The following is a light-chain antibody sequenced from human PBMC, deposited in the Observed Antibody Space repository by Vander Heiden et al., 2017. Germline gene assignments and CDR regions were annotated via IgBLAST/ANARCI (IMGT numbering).Light chain of an antibody. V-gene: IGLV3-25*03. CDR2: SDT. CDR1: VLARQN. Sequence: SSDLTQPPSVSVSPGQTAKITRSGDVLARQNAYWYQQKPGQAPLLLIYSDTKRPSGIPERFSGSISGTIVTLTISDVQAEDEADCYCQSADSSGTYSVVFGGGTQLTVL. CDR3: QSADSSGTYSVV. J-gene: IGLJ2*01.